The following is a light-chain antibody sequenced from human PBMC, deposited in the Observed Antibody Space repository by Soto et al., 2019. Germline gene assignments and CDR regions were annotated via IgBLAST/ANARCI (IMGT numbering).Light chain of an antibody. CDR2: LNSDGSH. Sequence: QLVLTQSPSASASLGASVKLTCTLSSGHSNYVIAWHQQQPEKGPRYLMKLNSDGSHSKGDGIPERFSGSSSGAERYLTNSCLQSEDGADYYCQTWDTGVRVFGGGTKVTVL. J-gene: IGLJ2*01. V-gene: IGLV4-69*01. CDR1: SGHSNYV. CDR3: QTWDTGVRV.